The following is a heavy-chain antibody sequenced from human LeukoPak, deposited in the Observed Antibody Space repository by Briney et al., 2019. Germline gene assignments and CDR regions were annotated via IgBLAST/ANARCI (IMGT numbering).Heavy chain of an antibody. J-gene: IGHJ4*02. CDR2: INQDGSAK. CDR1: GFLFSNSW. D-gene: IGHD5-12*01. V-gene: IGHV3-7*05. CDR3: ARDSGYNAFDH. Sequence: TGGSLRLSCADSGFLFSNSWMAWVRQAPGRGLERLANINQDGSAKTCVDSVKGRFTISRDNAKNSLYLQMNSLRAEDTAMYYCARDSGYNAFDHWGQGTLVTVSS.